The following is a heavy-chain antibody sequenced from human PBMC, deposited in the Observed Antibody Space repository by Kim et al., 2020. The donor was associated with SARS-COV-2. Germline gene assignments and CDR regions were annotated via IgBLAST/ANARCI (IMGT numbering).Heavy chain of an antibody. D-gene: IGHD3-9*01. V-gene: IGHV3-21*01. CDR1: GFTFSSYS. J-gene: IGHJ6*02. CDR3: ARDILTGYSKGGRGWYYGMDV. CDR2: ISSSSSYI. Sequence: GGSLRLSCAASGFTFSSYSMNWVRQAPGKGLEWVSSISSSSSYIYYADSVKGRFTISRDNAKNSLYLQMNSLRAEDTAVYYCARDILTGYSKGGRGWYYGMDVWGQGTTVTVSS.